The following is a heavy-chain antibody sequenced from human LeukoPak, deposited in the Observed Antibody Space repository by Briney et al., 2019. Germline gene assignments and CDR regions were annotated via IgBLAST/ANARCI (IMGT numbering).Heavy chain of an antibody. CDR2: IYPGDSDT. Sequence: GESLKXSCKGSGYSFTSYWIGWVRQMPGKGLEWMGIIYPGDSDTRYSPSFQGQVTISADKSISTAYLQWSSLKASDTAMYYCARVDSGSRIPYYYYMDVWGKGTTVTVSS. D-gene: IGHD1-26*01. CDR3: ARVDSGSRIPYYYYMDV. J-gene: IGHJ6*03. V-gene: IGHV5-51*01. CDR1: GYSFTSYW.